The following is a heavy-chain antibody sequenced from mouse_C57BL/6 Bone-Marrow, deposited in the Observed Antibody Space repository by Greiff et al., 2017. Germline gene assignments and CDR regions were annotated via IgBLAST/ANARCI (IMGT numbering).Heavy chain of an antibody. Sequence: QVQLQQSGAELVKPGASVKLSCKASGYTFTSYWMHWVKQRPGQGLEWIGMIHPNSGSTNYNEKFKSKATLTVDKSSSTAYVQLSSLTSEDSAVDYCARGLLLRFYAMDYWGQGTSVTVSS. V-gene: IGHV1-64*01. CDR3: ARGLLLRFYAMDY. J-gene: IGHJ4*01. CDR1: GYTFTSYW. CDR2: IHPNSGST. D-gene: IGHD1-1*01.